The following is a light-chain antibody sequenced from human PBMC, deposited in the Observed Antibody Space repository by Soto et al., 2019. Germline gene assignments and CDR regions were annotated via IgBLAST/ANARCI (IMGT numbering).Light chain of an antibody. CDR2: RNN. Sequence: QSVLTQPPSASGTPGQRVTISCSGSSSNIGSNYVYWYQQLPGTAPKLLIYRNNQRPSGVPDRFSGSKSGTSASLALSGLRSEDEADYYCAACDDSLSVVVFGGGTKLTVL. V-gene: IGLV1-47*01. J-gene: IGLJ2*01. CDR3: AACDDSLSVVV. CDR1: SSNIGSNY.